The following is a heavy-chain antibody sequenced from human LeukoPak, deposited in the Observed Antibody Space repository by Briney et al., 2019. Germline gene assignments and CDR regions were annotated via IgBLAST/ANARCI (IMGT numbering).Heavy chain of an antibody. D-gene: IGHD2-15*01. CDR1: GFTFSSYS. V-gene: IGHV3-21*01. Sequence: GGSLRLSCAASGFTFSSYSMNWVRQAPGKGLEWVSSISSSSSYIYYADSVKGRFTISRGNAKNSLYLQMNSLRAEDTAVYYCAREFYCSGGSCYLQAFDIWGQGTMVTVSS. J-gene: IGHJ3*02. CDR2: ISSSSSYI. CDR3: AREFYCSGGSCYLQAFDI.